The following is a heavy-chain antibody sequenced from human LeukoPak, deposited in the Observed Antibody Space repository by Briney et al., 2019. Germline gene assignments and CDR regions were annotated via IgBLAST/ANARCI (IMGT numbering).Heavy chain of an antibody. Sequence: PGGSLRLSCAASGFTVSSNYMSWVRQAPGKGLEWVSVIYSGGNTYYADSVKGRFTISRDNSKNTLYLQMNSLRAEDTAVYYCARAYVGGTSSVFDYWGQGTLVTVSS. J-gene: IGHJ4*02. CDR1: GFTVSSNY. CDR3: ARAYVGGTSSVFDY. V-gene: IGHV3-66*01. D-gene: IGHD1-26*01. CDR2: IYSGGNT.